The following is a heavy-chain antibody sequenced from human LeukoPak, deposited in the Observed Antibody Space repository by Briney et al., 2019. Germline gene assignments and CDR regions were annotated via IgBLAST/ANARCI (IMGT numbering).Heavy chain of an antibody. V-gene: IGHV3-48*01. CDR1: GFTFSSYS. Sequence: GGSLRLSCAASGFTFSSYSMNWVRQAPGKGLEWVSYISSSSSTIYFADSVKGRFTIPRDTAKNSLYLQMNSLRAEDTAVYYCARGHYGDYVPFDYWGQGTLVTASS. CDR2: ISSSSSTI. J-gene: IGHJ4*02. D-gene: IGHD4-17*01. CDR3: ARGHYGDYVPFDY.